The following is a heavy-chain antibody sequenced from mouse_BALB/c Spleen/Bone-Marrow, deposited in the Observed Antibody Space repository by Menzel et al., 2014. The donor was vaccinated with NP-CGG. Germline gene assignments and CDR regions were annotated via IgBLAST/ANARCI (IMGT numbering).Heavy chain of an antibody. D-gene: IGHD3-3*01. J-gene: IGHJ2*01. CDR2: INPSSGYS. V-gene: IGHV1-4*01. CDR1: GYTFTSYP. CDR3: TRRAAYYFDY. Sequence: QVQLQQSGAELARPGASVKMSCKASGYTFTSYPMDWVKQRPGQGLEWIGYINPSSGYSNYNQKFKDKATLTADKSSSTAYMQLSSLTSEDSAAYYCTRRAAYYFDYWGQGTTLTVSS.